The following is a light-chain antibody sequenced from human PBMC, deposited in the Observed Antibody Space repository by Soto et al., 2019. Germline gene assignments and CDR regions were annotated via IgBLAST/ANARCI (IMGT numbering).Light chain of an antibody. J-gene: IGKJ4*01. V-gene: IGKV1-5*03. CDR3: QQYDTFLT. CDR1: QSISNW. Sequence: DIQMTQSPSTLSASVGDRVTITCRASQSISNWLAWYQQKPGKAPKLLIYKASSLESGVPSRFSGSGSGTEFTLTIISLQPDGFATYYCQQYDTFLTFRGGTRVEIK. CDR2: KAS.